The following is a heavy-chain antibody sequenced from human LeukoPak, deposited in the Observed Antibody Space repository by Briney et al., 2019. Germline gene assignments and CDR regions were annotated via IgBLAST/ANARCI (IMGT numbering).Heavy chain of an antibody. D-gene: IGHD1-7*01. CDR1: GGSISSYY. Sequence: SETLSLTCTVSGGSISSYYWSWIRQPPGKGLEWIGYIYYSGSTNYNPSLKSRLTMSVDTSKNQFSLRLSSVTAADTAVYYCARNDWTYGGYFDYWGQGTLVTVSS. CDR2: IYYSGST. V-gene: IGHV4-59*01. J-gene: IGHJ4*02. CDR3: ARNDWTYGGYFDY.